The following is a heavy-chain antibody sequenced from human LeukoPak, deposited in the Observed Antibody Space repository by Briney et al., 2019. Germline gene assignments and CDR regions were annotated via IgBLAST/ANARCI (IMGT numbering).Heavy chain of an antibody. J-gene: IGHJ4*02. Sequence: GAPDKLSCKASVYTVTSYGMSWVRQAPAQGLQWMAWSSAYTANTNYAQKIKGSVAMTTDTYTSTAYTELTSLRAVYPAGSYRGRYSASGHGSSWHHIDYWGQGTLVTVSS. CDR2: SSAYTANT. D-gene: IGHD5-12*01. V-gene: IGHV1-18*01. CDR1: VYTVTSYG. CDR3: GRYSASGHGSSWHHIDY.